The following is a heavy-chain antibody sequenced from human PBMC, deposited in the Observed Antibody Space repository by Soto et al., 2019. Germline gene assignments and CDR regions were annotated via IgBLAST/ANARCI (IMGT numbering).Heavy chain of an antibody. CDR1: GFTFSSYG. J-gene: IGHJ6*02. V-gene: IGHV3-33*01. CDR3: ASALRGYDSSGPNRKYYDYGMDV. D-gene: IGHD3-22*01. CDR2: IWYDGSNK. Sequence: QVQLVESGGGVVQPGRSLRLSCAASGFTFSSYGMHWVRQAPGKGLEWVAVIWYDGSNKYYADSVKGRFTISRDNSKNTLYLQMNSLSAEDTAVYYCASALRGYDSSGPNRKYYDYGMDVWGQGTTVTVSS.